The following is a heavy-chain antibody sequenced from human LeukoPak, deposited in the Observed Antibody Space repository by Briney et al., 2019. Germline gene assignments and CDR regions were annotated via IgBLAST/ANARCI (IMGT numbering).Heavy chain of an antibody. V-gene: IGHV4-59*08. Sequence: SDTLSITCTVSGASISSYYWSWIRQPAGKGLDFIGYSYYSESTTYNPSLKSRVTISIDTSKNQFSLNPSSVTAADTAVYYCARQPRYCRGGSCYSAYFDYWGQGTLVTVSS. CDR1: GASISSYY. D-gene: IGHD2-15*01. CDR3: ARQPRYCRGGSCYSAYFDY. CDR2: SYYSEST. J-gene: IGHJ4*02.